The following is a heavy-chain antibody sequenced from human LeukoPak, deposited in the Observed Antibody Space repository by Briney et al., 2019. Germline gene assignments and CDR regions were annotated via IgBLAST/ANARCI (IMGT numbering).Heavy chain of an antibody. V-gene: IGHV1-2*02. CDR1: GYTFTGYY. J-gene: IGHJ4*02. Sequence: ASAKVSCKTSGYTFTGYYIHWVRQAPGQGLEWMGWINPNISTNYAQKFQGRVTMTRDTSISTAYMELSGLTSDDTAVYYCARGPRGQRFDYWGQGTLVTVSS. CDR2: INPNIST. D-gene: IGHD1-1*01. CDR3: ARGPRGQRFDY.